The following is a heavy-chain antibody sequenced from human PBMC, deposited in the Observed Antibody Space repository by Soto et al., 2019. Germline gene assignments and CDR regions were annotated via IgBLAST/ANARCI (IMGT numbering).Heavy chain of an antibody. Sequence: ASVKVSCKASGYTFTGYYLHWVRQAPGQGLEWMGWLNPDNGATNYARDFRDWVTMTRDSSISTAYMELSSLRFDDTAVYYCARQVDDYGDYGLDYWGQGTLVTVSS. V-gene: IGHV1-2*04. D-gene: IGHD4-17*01. J-gene: IGHJ4*02. CDR3: ARQVDDYGDYGLDY. CDR1: GYTFTGYY. CDR2: LNPDNGAT.